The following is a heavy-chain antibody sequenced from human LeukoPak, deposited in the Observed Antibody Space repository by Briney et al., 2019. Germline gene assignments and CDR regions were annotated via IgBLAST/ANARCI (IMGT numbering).Heavy chain of an antibody. CDR3: AKANFAWGYWYFDL. V-gene: IGHV1-69*05. J-gene: IGHJ2*01. CDR1: GGTFSSYA. CDR2: IIPIFGTA. D-gene: IGHD3-9*01. Sequence: SVKVSCRASGGTFSSYAISWVRQAPGQGLEWMGGIIPIFGTANYAQKFQGRVTITTDESTSTAYMELSSLRVEDTALYYCAKANFAWGYWYFDLWGRGTLVTVSS.